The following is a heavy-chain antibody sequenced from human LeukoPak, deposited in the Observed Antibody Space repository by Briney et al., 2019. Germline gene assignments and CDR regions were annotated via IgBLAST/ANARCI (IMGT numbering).Heavy chain of an antibody. CDR1: GFTFSSYW. CDR3: SRGGITAAGTFC. D-gene: IGHD6-13*01. CDR2: IKSDGSDT. Sequence: PGGSLRLSCAASGFTFSSYWMHWVRQAPGKGLVWVSRIKSDGSDTSYADSVKGRFTISRDNVKNTLYLQMNNLRVEDTAVYYCSRGGITAAGTFCWGQGTLVTVSS. V-gene: IGHV3-74*01. J-gene: IGHJ4*02.